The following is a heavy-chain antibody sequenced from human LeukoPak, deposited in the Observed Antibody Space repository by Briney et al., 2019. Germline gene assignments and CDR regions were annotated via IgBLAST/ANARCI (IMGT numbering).Heavy chain of an antibody. CDR1: GFTFSSYG. V-gene: IGHV3-30*19. J-gene: IGHJ4*02. Sequence: PGGSLRLSCAASGFTFSSYGMHWVRQAPGKGLEWVAVISYDGSNKYYADSVKGRFTISRDNSKNTLYLQMNSLRAEDTAVYYCARAKDPVVTAMGYDYWGQGTLVTVSS. D-gene: IGHD2-21*02. CDR3: ARAKDPVVTAMGYDY. CDR2: ISYDGSNK.